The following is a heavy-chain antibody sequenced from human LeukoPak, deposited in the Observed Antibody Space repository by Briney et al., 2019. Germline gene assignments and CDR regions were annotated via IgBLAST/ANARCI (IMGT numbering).Heavy chain of an antibody. V-gene: IGHV4-28*01. D-gene: IGHD1-26*01. Sequence: PSETLSLTCAVSGYSISTSNWWGWIRQPPGKGLEWIGYIYYSGSTYYNPSLKSRVTMSVDTSKNQFSLKLSSVTAADTAVYYCARQARGSYPEFDHWGQGTLVTVSS. CDR1: GYSISTSNW. J-gene: IGHJ4*02. CDR3: ARQARGSYPEFDH. CDR2: IYYSGST.